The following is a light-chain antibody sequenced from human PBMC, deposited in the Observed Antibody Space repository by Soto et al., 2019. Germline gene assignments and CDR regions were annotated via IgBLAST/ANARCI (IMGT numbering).Light chain of an antibody. CDR2: EAS. V-gene: IGKV1-5*03. Sequence: DIQMTQSPSTLSGSVGDRVAITCRASQTISSWLAWYQQKPGKAPKLPIYEASTLKSGVPSRFSGSGSGTEFTLTISSLQPDDFATYYCQHYNSYSEAFGQGTKVDIK. CDR3: QHYNSYSEA. J-gene: IGKJ1*01. CDR1: QTISSW.